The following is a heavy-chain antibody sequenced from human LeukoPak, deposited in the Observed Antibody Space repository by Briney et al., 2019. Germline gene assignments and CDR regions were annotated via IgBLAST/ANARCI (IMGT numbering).Heavy chain of an antibody. Sequence: PSETLSLTCTVSGGSISSSSYYWGWIRQPPGKGLEWIGSIYYSGSTYYNPSLKSRVTISVDTSKNQFSLKLSSVTAADTAVYYCARDTDVVVVAAPQGAFDIWGQGTMVTVSS. CDR2: IYYSGST. V-gene: IGHV4-39*07. D-gene: IGHD2-15*01. CDR3: ARDTDVVVVAAPQGAFDI. CDR1: GGSISSSSYY. J-gene: IGHJ3*02.